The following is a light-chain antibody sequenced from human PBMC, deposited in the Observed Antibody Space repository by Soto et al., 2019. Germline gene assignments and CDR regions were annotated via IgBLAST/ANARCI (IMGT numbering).Light chain of an antibody. CDR3: LQDYNYPWT. CDR2: APS. Sequence: AIQMTQSPSSLSASVGDRVTITCRASQGIRNDLGWYQQKPGKAPKLLICAPSSLQSGVPSRFSGSGSGTDFTLTISNVQPEDFATYYCLQDYNYPWTFGQGTKVEI. V-gene: IGKV1-6*01. J-gene: IGKJ1*01. CDR1: QGIRND.